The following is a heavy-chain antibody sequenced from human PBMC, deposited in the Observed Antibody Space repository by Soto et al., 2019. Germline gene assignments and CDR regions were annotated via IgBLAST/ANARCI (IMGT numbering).Heavy chain of an antibody. CDR1: GGTFSSYA. CDR2: IIPMYGPA. V-gene: IGHV1-69*01. Sequence: QVPLVQSGAEVKKPGSSVTVSCKASGGTFSSYAIHWVRQAPGQGLEWMGGIIPMYGPANYAQRFQGRVTITEDQSTTTVYRELTILTSPDTAVYYCSSVTSTVRGVLYNWFAPWGHGTLVTVSS. D-gene: IGHD3-10*01. CDR3: SSVTSTVRGVLYNWFAP. J-gene: IGHJ5*02.